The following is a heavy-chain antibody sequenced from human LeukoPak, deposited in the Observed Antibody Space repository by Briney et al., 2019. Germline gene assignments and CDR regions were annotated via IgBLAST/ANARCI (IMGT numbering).Heavy chain of an antibody. D-gene: IGHD3-16*01. CDR2: IYYSGST. V-gene: IGHV4-39*07. Sequence: SETLSLTCTVSGGSISSSSYYWGWIRQPPGKGLEWIGSIYYSGSTYYNPSLKSRVTISVDTSKNQFSLKLSSVTAADTAVYYCARSGGYDYVWGRGSSEFDPWGQGTLVTVSS. CDR1: GGSISSSSYY. CDR3: ARSGGYDYVWGRGSSEFDP. J-gene: IGHJ5*02.